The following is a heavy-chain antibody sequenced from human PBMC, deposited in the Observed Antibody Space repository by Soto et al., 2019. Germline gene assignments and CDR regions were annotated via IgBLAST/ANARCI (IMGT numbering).Heavy chain of an antibody. CDR3: AKDMHYDYIWGSYRSDY. CDR2: ISGSGGSST. CDR1: GFTFSSYA. J-gene: IGHJ4*02. D-gene: IGHD3-16*02. Sequence: EVQLLESGGGLVQPGGSLRLSCAASGFTFSSYAMSWVRQAPGKGLEWVSAISGSGGSSTYYADSVKGRFTISRDNSKSTLYLQMNSLRAEDTAVYYCAKDMHYDYIWGSYRSDYWGQGTLVTVSS. V-gene: IGHV3-23*01.